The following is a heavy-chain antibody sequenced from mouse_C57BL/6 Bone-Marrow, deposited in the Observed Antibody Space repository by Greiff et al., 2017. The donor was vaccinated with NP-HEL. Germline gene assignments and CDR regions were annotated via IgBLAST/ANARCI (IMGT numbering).Heavy chain of an antibody. CDR3: ARCDGSSSAWFAY. J-gene: IGHJ3*01. Sequence: QVQLQQPGAELVMPGASVKLSCKASGYTFTSYWMHWVKQRPGQGLEWIGEIDPSDSYTNYNQKFKGKSTLTVDKSSSTAYMQLSSLTSEDSAVYYCARCDGSSSAWFAYWGQGTLVTVSA. CDR1: GYTFTSYW. V-gene: IGHV1-69*01. CDR2: IDPSDSYT. D-gene: IGHD1-1*01.